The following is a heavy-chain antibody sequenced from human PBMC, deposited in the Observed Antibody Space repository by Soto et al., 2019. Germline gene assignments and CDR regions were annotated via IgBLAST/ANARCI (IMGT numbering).Heavy chain of an antibody. CDR1: CGSISSSSYY. CDR3: ARHQVVVAAMTN. J-gene: IGHJ4*02. Sequence: SETLSLTCTVSCGSISSSSYYWGWIRQPPGKGLEWIGSIYYSGSTYYNPSLKSRVTISVDTSKNQFSLKLSSVTAADTAVYYCARHQVVVAAMTNWGQGTLVTVSS. V-gene: IGHV4-39*01. D-gene: IGHD2-15*01. CDR2: IYYSGST.